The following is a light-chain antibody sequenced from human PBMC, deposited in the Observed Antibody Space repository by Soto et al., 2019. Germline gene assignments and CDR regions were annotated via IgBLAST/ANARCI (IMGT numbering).Light chain of an antibody. CDR3: GSYAGSRSV. V-gene: IGLV2-8*01. CDR2: EVS. Sequence: QSALTQPPSASGSPGQSVTISCTGTSSDVGGTNFVSWYQQHPGKAPKLIIFEVSKRPSGVPNRFSGSTSGNTASLTVSGLQAEDEADYYCGSYAGSRSVFGTGTKLTVL. J-gene: IGLJ1*01. CDR1: SSDVGGTNF.